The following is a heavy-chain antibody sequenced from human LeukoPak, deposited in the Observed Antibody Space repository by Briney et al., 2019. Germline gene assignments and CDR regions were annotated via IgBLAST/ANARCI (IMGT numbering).Heavy chain of an antibody. CDR2: TYCRSKWYN. J-gene: IGHJ4*02. V-gene: IGHV6-1*01. D-gene: IGHD6-19*01. CDR1: GDSVSSNSAA. CDR3: ARALRLGWTGVDY. Sequence: SQTLSLTCALSGDSVSSNSAAWNWIRQSPSRGLEWLGRTYCRSKWYNDYAVSVKSRITINPDTSKNQFSLQLNSVTPEDTAVYYCARALRLGWTGVDYWGQGTLVTVSS.